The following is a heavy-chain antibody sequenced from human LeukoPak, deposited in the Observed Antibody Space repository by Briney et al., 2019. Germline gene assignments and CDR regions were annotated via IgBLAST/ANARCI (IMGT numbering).Heavy chain of an antibody. J-gene: IGHJ4*02. CDR3: ARCYDSSGYYHLYYFDY. CDR1: GGTFSSYA. D-gene: IGHD3-22*01. CDR2: IIPIFGTA. V-gene: IGHV1-69*13. Sequence: SVKVSCKASGGTFSSYAISWVRQAPGQGLEWMGGIIPIFGTANYAQKFQGRVTVTADESTSTAYMELSSLRSEDTAVYYCARCYDSSGYYHLYYFDYWGQGTLVTVSS.